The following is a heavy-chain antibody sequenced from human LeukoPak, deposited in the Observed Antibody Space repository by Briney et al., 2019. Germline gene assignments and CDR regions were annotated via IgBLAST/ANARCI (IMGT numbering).Heavy chain of an antibody. CDR3: AKEVTFGGDKWFDY. CDR1: GFTVSSNY. Sequence: PGGSLRLSCAASGFTVSSNYMAWVRQPPGKGLEWVSVIFGGGGTYYAGSVRGRFTISRDNSQNTLFLQMNSLRAEDTALYYCAKEVTFGGDKWFDYWGQGTLVTVSS. J-gene: IGHJ4*02. CDR2: IFGGGGT. V-gene: IGHV3-53*05. D-gene: IGHD3-16*01.